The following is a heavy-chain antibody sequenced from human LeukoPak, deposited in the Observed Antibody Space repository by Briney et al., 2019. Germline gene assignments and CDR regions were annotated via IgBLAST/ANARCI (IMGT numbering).Heavy chain of an antibody. CDR2: ISAYNGTP. D-gene: IGHD6-25*01. J-gene: IGHJ4*02. CDR1: GYTFTRSA. CDR3: ARDRSSSGDYFDY. V-gene: IGHV1-18*01. Sequence: ASVQVSCNASGYTFTRSAISWLRHATGQGHEWMGWISAYNGTPKSAQKLPGRVTMTTHPTTTTAHPTLRGPGSDDPAASYCARDRSSSGDYFDYWGQGTLVTVSS.